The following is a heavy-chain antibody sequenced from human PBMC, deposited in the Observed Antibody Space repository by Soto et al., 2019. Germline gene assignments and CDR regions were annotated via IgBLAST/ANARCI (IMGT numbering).Heavy chain of an antibody. Sequence: QVQLVQSGAEVKKPGASVKVSCKASGYTFTSYDINWVRQATGQGLEWMGWMNPNSGNTGYAQKFQGRVTMTRNTSISTAYMELSSLRSEDTAVYYXXRGRSPTGTTFDFDYWGQGTLVTVSS. J-gene: IGHJ4*02. CDR2: MNPNSGNT. D-gene: IGHD1-7*01. CDR3: XRGRSPTGTTFDFDY. V-gene: IGHV1-8*01. CDR1: GYTFTSYD.